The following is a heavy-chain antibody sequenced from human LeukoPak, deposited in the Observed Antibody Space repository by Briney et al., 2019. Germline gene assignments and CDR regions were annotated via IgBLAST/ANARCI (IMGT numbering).Heavy chain of an antibody. CDR2: ISGDCGST. Sequence: GGSLRPSCAASGLTFGDYAMHWVRQPPGKRLEKIYLISGDCGSTYYADSVKGRFTVSRDNSKNSLYLQMNSLRTEDTALYYCAKDISRNFVVVPAADYWGQGTLVTVSS. D-gene: IGHD2-2*01. CDR1: GLTFGDYA. CDR3: AKDISRNFVVVPAADY. V-gene: IGHV3-43*02. J-gene: IGHJ4*02.